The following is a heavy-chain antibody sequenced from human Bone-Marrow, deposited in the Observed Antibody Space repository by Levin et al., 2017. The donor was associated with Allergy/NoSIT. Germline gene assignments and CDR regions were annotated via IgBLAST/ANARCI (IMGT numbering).Heavy chain of an antibody. CDR3: AKSYAAAKYYFDY. V-gene: IGHV3-43*01. D-gene: IGHD6-13*01. CDR2: ISWDGSGS. J-gene: IGHJ4*02. CDR1: GFPFHDYT. Sequence: LSLTCAASGFPFHDYTMHWVRPVPGKGLQWVSLISWDGSGSYTADSVKGRFTTSRDNSKNSLYLQMNSLGTEDTALYYCAKSYAAAKYYFDYWGQGTPVIVSS.